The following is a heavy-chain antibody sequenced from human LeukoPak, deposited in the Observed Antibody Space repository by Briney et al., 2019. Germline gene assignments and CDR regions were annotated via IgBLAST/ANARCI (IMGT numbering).Heavy chain of an antibody. V-gene: IGHV4-34*01. Sequence: PSETLSLTCAVYGGSFSGYYWSWIRQPPGKGLEWIGEINHSGSTNYNPSLKSRVTTSVDTSKNQFSLKLSSVTAADTAVYYCVVLHDSSGYYSGDYWGQGTLVTVSS. CDR1: GGSFSGYY. D-gene: IGHD3-22*01. J-gene: IGHJ4*02. CDR2: INHSGST. CDR3: VVLHDSSGYYSGDY.